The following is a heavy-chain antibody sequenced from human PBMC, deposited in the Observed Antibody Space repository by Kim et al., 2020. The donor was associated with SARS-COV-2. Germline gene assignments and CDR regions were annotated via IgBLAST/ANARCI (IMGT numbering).Heavy chain of an antibody. CDR3: ARGGYCSSTSCYKFYYGMDV. J-gene: IGHJ6*02. V-gene: IGHV3-30*07. Sequence: RFTISRDNSKNTLYLQMNSLRAEDTAVYYCARGGYCSSTSCYKFYYGMDVWGQGTTVTVSS. D-gene: IGHD2-2*02.